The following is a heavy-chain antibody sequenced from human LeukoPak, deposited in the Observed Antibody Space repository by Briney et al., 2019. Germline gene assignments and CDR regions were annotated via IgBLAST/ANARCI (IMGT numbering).Heavy chain of an antibody. J-gene: IGHJ4*02. D-gene: IGHD2-15*01. CDR2: IWYDGSDK. Sequence: SLPLSCAASGFTFSSYGMHWVRQAPGKGLEWVAVIWYDGSDKYYADSVKGRFTISRDNSKNTLYLQMNSLRAEGTAVYYCARDGCSGGSCYGIDFWGQSTLVTVSS. CDR3: ARDGCSGGSCYGIDF. V-gene: IGHV3-33*01. CDR1: GFTFSSYG.